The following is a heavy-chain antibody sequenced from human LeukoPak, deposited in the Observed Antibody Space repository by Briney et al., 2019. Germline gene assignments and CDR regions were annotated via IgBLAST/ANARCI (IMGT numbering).Heavy chain of an antibody. J-gene: IGHJ4*02. CDR2: IIPIFGTA. CDR1: GGTFSSYA. CDR3: ASPRLRFSEWSLDY. Sequence: ASVKVSCKASGGTFSSYAISWVRQAPGQGLEWMGGIIPIFGTANYAQKFQGRVTITADESTSTAYMELSSLRSEDTAVYYCASPRLRFSEWSLDYWGQGTLVTVSS. D-gene: IGHD3-3*01. V-gene: IGHV1-69*13.